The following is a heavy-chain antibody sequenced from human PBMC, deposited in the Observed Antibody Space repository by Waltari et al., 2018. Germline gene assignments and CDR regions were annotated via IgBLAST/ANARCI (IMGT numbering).Heavy chain of an antibody. CDR3: ARTQWDSTSRRAFDI. CDR1: GFTFSSYW. V-gene: IGHV3-7*01. D-gene: IGHD1-26*01. Sequence: EVQLVESGGDLVQPGGSLRLSCAASGFTFSSYWMCWVRQAPGKVLEWVANIKEDGSEKYYVDSVKGRFTISRDNAKNSMYLQMNSLRAEDSAVYYCARTQWDSTSRRAFDIWGQGTVVTVSS. J-gene: IGHJ3*02. CDR2: IKEDGSEK.